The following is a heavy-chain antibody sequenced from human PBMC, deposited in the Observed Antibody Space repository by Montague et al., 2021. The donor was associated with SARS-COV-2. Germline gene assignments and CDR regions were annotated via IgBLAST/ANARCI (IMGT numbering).Heavy chain of an antibody. D-gene: IGHD6-19*01. V-gene: IGHV4-59*08. CDR1: GGSIASHY. J-gene: IGHJ3*01. Sequence: SETLSLTCTVSGGSIASHYLNWIRQCPGQRQEWIGYVYYNGDTKYNPSLPLRVTISIDTSENQFSLRLNSVTAADTAVYFCASGWAFDAWGQGRLVTVSS. CDR3: ASGWAFDA. CDR2: VYYNGDT.